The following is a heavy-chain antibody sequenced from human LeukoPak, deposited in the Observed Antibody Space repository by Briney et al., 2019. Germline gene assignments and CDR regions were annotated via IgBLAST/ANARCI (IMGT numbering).Heavy chain of an antibody. J-gene: IGHJ4*02. V-gene: IGHV4-31*03. CDR1: GGSISSGGYY. CDR3: ARRPGRYYDSSGHWDY. Sequence: SETLSLTCTVSGGSISSGGYYWSWIRQHPGKGLEWIGYIYYSGSTYYNPSLKSRVTISVDTSKNQFSLKLSSVTAADTAVYYCARRPGRYYDSSGHWDYWGQGTLVTVSS. D-gene: IGHD3-22*01. CDR2: IYYSGST.